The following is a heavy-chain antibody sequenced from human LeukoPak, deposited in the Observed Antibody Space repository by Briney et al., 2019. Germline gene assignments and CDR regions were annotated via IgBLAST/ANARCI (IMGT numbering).Heavy chain of an antibody. CDR2: ISGYNGNT. CDR1: GYTFTSYG. D-gene: IGHD3-10*01. J-gene: IGHJ4*02. Sequence: ASVKVSCKASGYTFTSYGVSWIRQAPGQGLEWMGWISGYNGNTNFAQKFQGRVAVTTDTSTSTAYMDLRSLRSDDTAVYYCARDQPFGSGSYQDYWGQGTLVTVSS. CDR3: ARDQPFGSGSYQDY. V-gene: IGHV1-18*01.